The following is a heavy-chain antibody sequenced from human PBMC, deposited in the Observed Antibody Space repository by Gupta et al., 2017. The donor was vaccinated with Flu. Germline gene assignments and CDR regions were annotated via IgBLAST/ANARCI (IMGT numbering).Heavy chain of an antibody. Sequence: PGQGLELFGEIKHTGSAYYVPFIKSRGTISVDTSKKQFSLKLSSVTAADTAVYYCARGRKGIAEAVVYWYFDLWGRGTLVTVSS. J-gene: IGHJ2*01. CDR3: ARGRKGIAEAVVYWYFDL. V-gene: IGHV4-34*01. D-gene: IGHD6-13*01. CDR2: IKHTGSA.